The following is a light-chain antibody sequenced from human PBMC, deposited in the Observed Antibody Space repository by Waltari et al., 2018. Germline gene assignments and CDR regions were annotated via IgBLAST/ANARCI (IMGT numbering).Light chain of an antibody. Sequence: DIVMTQSPDSLAVSLGERATLNCKSSQSLLHRSNNKNYLAWYQQKPGQPPELLFYWASTRESGVPDRFSGSGSGTDFTLTISSLQAEDVAVFYCQQYYSPPWTFGQGTKVEIK. CDR3: QQYYSPPWT. CDR2: WAS. CDR1: QSLLHRSNNKNY. V-gene: IGKV4-1*01. J-gene: IGKJ1*01.